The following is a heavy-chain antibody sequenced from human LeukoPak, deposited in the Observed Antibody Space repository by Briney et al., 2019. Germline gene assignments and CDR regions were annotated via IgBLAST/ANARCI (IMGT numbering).Heavy chain of an antibody. CDR3: AKAVEMATINYFDY. CDR2: ISYDGSNK. CDR1: GFTFSSYG. D-gene: IGHD5-24*01. J-gene: IGHJ4*02. Sequence: GGSLRLSCAASGFTFSSYGMHWVRQAPGKGLEWVAVISYDGSNKYYADSVKGRFTISRDNSKNTLYLQMNSLRAEDTAVNYCAKAVEMATINYFDYWGQGTLVTVSS. V-gene: IGHV3-30*18.